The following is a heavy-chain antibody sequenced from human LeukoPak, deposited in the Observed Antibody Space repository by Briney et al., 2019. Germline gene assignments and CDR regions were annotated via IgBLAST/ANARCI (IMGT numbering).Heavy chain of an antibody. CDR3: ASGRQLGY. CDR2: IKEDGSEK. D-gene: IGHD6-13*01. CDR1: GFTFSNHW. J-gene: IGHJ4*02. Sequence: GGSLSLSCAASGFTFSNHWMSWVRQAPGKGLEWVANIKEDGSEKYYVDSVKGRFTISRDNARNSLYLQMNSLRAEDTAAYYCASGRQLGYWGQGTLVTVSS. V-gene: IGHV3-7*01.